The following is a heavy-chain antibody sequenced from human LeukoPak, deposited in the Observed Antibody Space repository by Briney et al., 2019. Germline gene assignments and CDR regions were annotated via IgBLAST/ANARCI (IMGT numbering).Heavy chain of an antibody. CDR2: ISSSISYI. D-gene: IGHD3-10*01. CDR1: GFTFGSYG. CDR3: AKAPYGSGSYIPLDY. J-gene: IGHJ4*02. V-gene: IGHV3-21*01. Sequence: GGSLRLSCAASGFTFGSYGMNWVRQAPGKGLEWVSSISSSISYIYYADSVKGRFTISRDNAKNSLYLQMNSLRAEDTAVYYCAKAPYGSGSYIPLDYWGQGTLVTVSS.